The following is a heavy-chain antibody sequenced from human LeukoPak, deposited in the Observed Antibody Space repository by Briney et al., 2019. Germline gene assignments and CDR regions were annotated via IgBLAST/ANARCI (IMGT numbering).Heavy chain of an antibody. D-gene: IGHD6-13*01. V-gene: IGHV4-4*07. Sequence: PPETLSLTCTVSGGSISSYYWSWIRQPAGKGLEWIGRIYTSGSTNYNPSLKSRVTMSVDTSKNQFSLKLSSVAAADTAVYYCAGDFPSYSSSWYESYYFDYWGQGTLVTVSS. CDR1: GGSISSYY. CDR2: IYTSGST. J-gene: IGHJ4*02. CDR3: AGDFPSYSSSWYESYYFDY.